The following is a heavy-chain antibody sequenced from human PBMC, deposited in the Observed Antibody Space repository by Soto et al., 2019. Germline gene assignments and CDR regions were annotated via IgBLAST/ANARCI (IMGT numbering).Heavy chain of an antibody. V-gene: IGHV4-30-2*01. CDR1: GSSISSGIHS. J-gene: IGHJ6*04. D-gene: IGHD4-17*01. CDR2: IYQTGGT. Sequence: TSETLSLTCVVSGSSISSGIHSWTWIRQPPGKGLEWLGYIYQTGGTYYNPSLKRRITMSVDRSKNQFSLKLTSVTAADTSVYYCARGRNGNDDFFYHLMDVSGTDTIVPVSS. CDR3: ARGRNGNDDFFYHLMDV.